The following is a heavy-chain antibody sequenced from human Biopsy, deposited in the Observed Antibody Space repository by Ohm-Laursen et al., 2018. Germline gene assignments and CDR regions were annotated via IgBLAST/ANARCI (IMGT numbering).Heavy chain of an antibody. J-gene: IGHJ4*02. CDR3: ARDHDTMITGGGY. D-gene: IGHD3-16*01. V-gene: IGHV1-8*01. Sequence: ASVKVSCKASGYTFTDYDIIWVRQATGQGPEWMGWMNPKSGKTGYEQKFRGRVTMTSDTSISTAYMELSSLGSEDTAAYYCARDHDTMITGGGYWGQGTLVTVSS. CDR2: MNPKSGKT. CDR1: GYTFTDYD.